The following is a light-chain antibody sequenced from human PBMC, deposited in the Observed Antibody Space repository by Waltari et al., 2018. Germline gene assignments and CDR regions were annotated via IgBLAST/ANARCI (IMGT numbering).Light chain of an antibody. Sequence: QSVLTQPPPAPGTPGQRVTTSCSGRSSNIGTTTVNWYQQLPGTAPKLLIFSNNQRPSGVPDRFSGSKSGTSASLAISGLLSEDEADYYCSSWDDSVIGPVFGGGTKLTVL. J-gene: IGLJ2*01. V-gene: IGLV1-44*01. CDR1: SSNIGTTT. CDR2: SNN. CDR3: SSWDDSVIGPV.